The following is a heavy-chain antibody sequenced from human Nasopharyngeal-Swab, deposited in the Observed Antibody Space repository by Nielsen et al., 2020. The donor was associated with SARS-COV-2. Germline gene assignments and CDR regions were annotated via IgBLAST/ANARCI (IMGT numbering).Heavy chain of an antibody. CDR1: GGSISSSNW. CDR2: IYHSGTT. V-gene: IGHV4-4*02. J-gene: IGHJ6*02. Sequence: SETLSLTCAVSGGSISSSNWWRWVRQPPGKGLEWIGEIYHSGTTNYNPSLKSRVTISVDKSKNQFSLKLSSVTAADTAVYYCARDPARGVISPYRYYYYGMDVWGQGTTVTVSS. D-gene: IGHD3-10*01. CDR3: ARDPARGVISPYRYYYYGMDV.